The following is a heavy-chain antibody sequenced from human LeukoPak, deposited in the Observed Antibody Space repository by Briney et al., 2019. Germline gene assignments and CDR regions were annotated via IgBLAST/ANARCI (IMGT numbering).Heavy chain of an antibody. CDR3: ARDLGYCTNGVCHTRFDY. J-gene: IGHJ4*02. D-gene: IGHD2-8*01. Sequence: GGSLRLSCVASGFTFTTYSMNWVRQAPGKGLEWISNINADSSAMYYVDSVKGRFTISRDNAKSSVFLQMNSLRAEDTAVYYCARDLGYCTNGVCHTRFDYWGQGTLVAVSS. CDR2: INADSSAM. V-gene: IGHV3-48*01. CDR1: GFTFTTYS.